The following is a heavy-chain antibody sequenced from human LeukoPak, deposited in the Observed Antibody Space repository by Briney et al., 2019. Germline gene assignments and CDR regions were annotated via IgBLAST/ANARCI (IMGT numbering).Heavy chain of an antibody. V-gene: IGHV4-39*07. CDR1: GGSISSSSYY. J-gene: IGHJ4*02. CDR2: FYYSGST. Sequence: SETLSLTCTVSGGSISSSSYYWGWIRQPPGKGLEWIGSFYYSGSTYYNPSLKSRVTVSVDTSKNQFSLKLSSVTAADTAVYYCARDSSGSYLYYFDYWGQGTLVTVSS. CDR3: ARDSSGSYLYYFDY. D-gene: IGHD1-26*01.